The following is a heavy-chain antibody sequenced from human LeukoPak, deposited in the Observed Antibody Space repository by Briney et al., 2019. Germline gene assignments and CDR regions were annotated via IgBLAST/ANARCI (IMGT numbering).Heavy chain of an antibody. Sequence: SETLSLTCTVSGGSISSSSYYWGWLAQPPGKGREWVVSINNSGSTYYNPSLKSRVTISVDTSKNQFSLKLSSVTAADTAVYYCARHGDYDSSGYSSYWGQGTLVTVSS. CDR3: ARHGDYDSSGYSSY. D-gene: IGHD3-22*01. V-gene: IGHV4-39*01. J-gene: IGHJ4*02. CDR1: GGSISSSSYY. CDR2: INNSGST.